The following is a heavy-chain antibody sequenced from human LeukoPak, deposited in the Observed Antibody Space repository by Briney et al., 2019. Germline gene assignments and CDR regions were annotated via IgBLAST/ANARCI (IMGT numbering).Heavy chain of an antibody. CDR3: AKALEGSGWYGDAFDI. J-gene: IGHJ3*02. CDR2: ISGSGGST. CDR1: GFTFSSYA. V-gene: IGHV3-23*01. Sequence: GGSLRLSCAASGFTFSSYAMSWVRQPPGKGLEWVSAISGSGGSTYYADSVKGRFTISRDNSKNTLYLQMNSLRAEDTAVYYCAKALEGSGWYGDAFDIWGQGTMVTVSS. D-gene: IGHD6-19*01.